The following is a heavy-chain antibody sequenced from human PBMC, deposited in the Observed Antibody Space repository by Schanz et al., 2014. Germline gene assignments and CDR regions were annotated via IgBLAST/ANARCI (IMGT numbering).Heavy chain of an antibody. CDR3: ARGGPAYYFDY. J-gene: IGHJ4*02. V-gene: IGHV3-23*01. CDR1: GFSFTTYA. Sequence: EVQLLESGGGLVQPGGSLRLSCASSGFSFTTYAMSWVRQAPGKGLEWVSSISSGGGSTYYADSVKGRFTISRDNSKNTVYIQMNSLRAEDTAVYYCARGGPAYYFDYWGQGALVTVSS. CDR2: ISSGGGST.